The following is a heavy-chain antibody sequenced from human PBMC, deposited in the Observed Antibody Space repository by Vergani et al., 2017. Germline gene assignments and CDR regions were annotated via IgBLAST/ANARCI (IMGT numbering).Heavy chain of an antibody. D-gene: IGHD2-21*02. J-gene: IGHJ4*02. CDR1: GFTFSNFG. V-gene: IGHV3-30*02. CDR3: AKYLRDSTDGLPDS. CDR2: IGKDGINT. Sequence: VQVVETGGGLVQPGGSLRLSCAASGFTFSNFGMHWIRQAPGKGLEWLAYIGKDGINTRYRDAVKGRFTVSRDNSKDILYLQMDSLRSEDTALYYCAKYLRDSTDGLPDSWGPGTLVIVSS.